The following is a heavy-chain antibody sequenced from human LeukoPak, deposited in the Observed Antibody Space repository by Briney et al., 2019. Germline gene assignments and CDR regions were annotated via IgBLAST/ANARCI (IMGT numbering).Heavy chain of an antibody. CDR3: ARSKPPAVKDYYGLDV. CDR2: IYSGGST. J-gene: IGHJ6*02. V-gene: IGHV3-66*01. Sequence: GGSLRLSCAASGFTFSHYAMHWVRQAPGRGLEWVSVIYSGGSTYYVDSVKGRFTISRDNSKNTLHLLMNSLRAEDTAVYFCARSKPPAVKDYYGLDVWGQGTTVTVSS. CDR1: GFTFSHYA. D-gene: IGHD6-13*01.